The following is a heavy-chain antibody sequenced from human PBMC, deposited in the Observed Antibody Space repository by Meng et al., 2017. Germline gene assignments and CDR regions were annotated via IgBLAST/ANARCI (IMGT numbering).Heavy chain of an antibody. CDR2: IERKSDGGTI. CDR1: GLRFTDAW. Sequence: EVRLVCSGGGLVKPGGSLRRSCVASGLRFTDAWMSWVRQAPGKGLEWVGRIERKSDGGTIYYAAPVKGRFTISRDDSKNTLYLQMDSLINEDTAVYFCATGAAAADHWGQGTLVTVSS. J-gene: IGHJ4*02. V-gene: IGHV3-15*04. D-gene: IGHD6-13*01. CDR3: ATGAAAADH.